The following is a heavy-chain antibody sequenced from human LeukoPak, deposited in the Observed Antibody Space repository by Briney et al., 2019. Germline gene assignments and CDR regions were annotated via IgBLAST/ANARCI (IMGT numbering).Heavy chain of an antibody. CDR2: ISYDGSNK. J-gene: IGHJ3*02. D-gene: IGHD3-3*01. Sequence: GGSLRLSCAASGFTFSSYAMHWVRQAPGKGLEWVAVISYDGSNKYYADSVKGRFTISRDNSKNTLYLQMNSLRAEDTAVYYCARDPDLRFLEWLFKTTDAFDIWGQGTMVTVSS. CDR1: GFTFSSYA. V-gene: IGHV3-30-3*01. CDR3: ARDPDLRFLEWLFKTTDAFDI.